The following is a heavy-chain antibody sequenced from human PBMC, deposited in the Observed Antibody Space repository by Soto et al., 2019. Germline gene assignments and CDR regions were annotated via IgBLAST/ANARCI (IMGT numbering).Heavy chain of an antibody. CDR3: ARDRQQLNWFDP. V-gene: IGHV1-3*01. CDR1: GYPFTSYA. D-gene: IGHD6-13*01. CDR2: INAGNGNT. J-gene: IGHJ5*02. Sequence: AASVKVSCKASGYPFTSYAMHWVRQAPGQRPEWMGRINAGNGNTQYSQTFQGIVNITGDTSGSTAYMELSSLRSEDTAVYYCARDRQQLNWFDPWGQGTLVTVSS.